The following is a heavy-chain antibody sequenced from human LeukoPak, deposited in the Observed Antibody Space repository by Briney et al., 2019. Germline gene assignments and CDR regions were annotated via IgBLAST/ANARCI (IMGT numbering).Heavy chain of an antibody. Sequence: SETLSLNCAVYGASFNTYYWTWIRQSPDKGLECIGEVKHDGDTNVNPSLRSRVVMSVDASKNQFSLKMTSVTAADTAIYFCARGPVALPNDRLSLFFDFWGQGTLVTVSS. CDR3: ARGPVALPNDRLSLFFDF. CDR1: GASFNTYY. D-gene: IGHD2-8*01. V-gene: IGHV4-34*01. J-gene: IGHJ5*01. CDR2: VKHDGDT.